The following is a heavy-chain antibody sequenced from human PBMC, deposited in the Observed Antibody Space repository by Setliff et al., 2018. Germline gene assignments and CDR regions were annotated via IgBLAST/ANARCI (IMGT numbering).Heavy chain of an antibody. CDR2: IGARNVKT. CDR3: ARRWETGDQDAYDI. CDR1: GHLFSSYG. V-gene: IGHV1-18*01. J-gene: IGHJ3*02. D-gene: IGHD7-27*01. Sequence: AASVKVSCKAAGHLFSSYGISWVRQAPGKGLEWMGWIGARNVKTNYAQKFQDRVTMTTDTSTSTGYMELRSLTSDDTAVYYCARRWETGDQDAYDIWGQGTMVTVSS.